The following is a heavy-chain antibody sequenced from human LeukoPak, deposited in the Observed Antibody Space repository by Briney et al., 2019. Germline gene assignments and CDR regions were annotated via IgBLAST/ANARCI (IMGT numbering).Heavy chain of an antibody. CDR3: ARDCSGGSCYGAFDI. Sequence: NPSQTLSLTCTVSGASIRSGDYYWSWIRQPPGKGVEWIGYIYDSGSTYYNPSLKSRITISVDTSENRFSLKLSSVTATDTAVYYCARDCSGGSCYGAFDIWGQGTMVTVSS. CDR1: GASIRSGDYY. V-gene: IGHV4-30-4*01. CDR2: IYDSGST. J-gene: IGHJ3*02. D-gene: IGHD2-15*01.